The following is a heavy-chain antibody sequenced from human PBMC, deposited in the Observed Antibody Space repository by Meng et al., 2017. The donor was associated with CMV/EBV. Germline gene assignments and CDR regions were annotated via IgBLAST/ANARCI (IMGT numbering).Heavy chain of an antibody. CDR2: INPNSAGT. V-gene: IGHV1-2*06. J-gene: IGHJ4*02. CDR1: GYSFIGHY. CDR3: TRSWIDSFTPDFDY. D-gene: IGHD2-2*03. Sequence: QVQVGQSGSEVKKPGASVKVSCKASGYSFIGHYIHWVRQAPGQGLEWMGRINPNSAGTNYVEKFQGRVTMTRDTSNNIVYMELTRLTSDDTAVYYCTRSWIDSFTPDFDYWGQGTLVTVSS.